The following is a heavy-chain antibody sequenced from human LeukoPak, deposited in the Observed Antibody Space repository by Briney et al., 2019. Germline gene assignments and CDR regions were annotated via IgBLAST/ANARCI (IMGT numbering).Heavy chain of an antibody. D-gene: IGHD6-13*01. Sequence: PSETLSLTCTVSGGSISSSSYYWGWIRQPPGKGLEWIGSIYYSGSTYYNPSLKSRVTISVDTSKNQFSLKPSSVTAADTAVYYCARSLHIAAAGTYHFDYWGQGTLVTVSS. CDR1: GGSISSSSYY. V-gene: IGHV4-39*01. CDR3: ARSLHIAAAGTYHFDY. J-gene: IGHJ4*02. CDR2: IYYSGST.